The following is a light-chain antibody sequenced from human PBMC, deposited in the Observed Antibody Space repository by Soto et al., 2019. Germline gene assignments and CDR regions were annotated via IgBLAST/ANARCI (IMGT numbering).Light chain of an antibody. J-gene: IGLJ3*02. Sequence: QSALTQPASVSGSPGQSITISCTGTSGDVGTYNLVSWYQQHPGKAPQFMIYESSKRPSGVSNRFSGSRSGNTASLTISGLQAEDEADYYCCSFAHRSTLVFGGGTKLTVL. CDR3: CSFAHRSTLV. CDR2: ESS. V-gene: IGLV2-23*01. CDR1: SGDVGTYNL.